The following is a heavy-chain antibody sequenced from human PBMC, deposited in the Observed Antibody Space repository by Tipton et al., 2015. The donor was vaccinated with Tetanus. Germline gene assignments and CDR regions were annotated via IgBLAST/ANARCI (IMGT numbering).Heavy chain of an antibody. J-gene: IGHJ4*02. CDR3: AREVSAAGHFDS. Sequence: TLSLTCTVSGGFSSGDYYWNWIRQPPGKGLEWIGYVYYNGNTHYNPALKSRVTISVDTSKNQFSLKLSSVTAADTAIYYCAREVSAAGHFDSWGQGTLVTVSS. D-gene: IGHD6-13*01. CDR1: GGFSSGDYY. CDR2: VYYNGNT. V-gene: IGHV4-61*08.